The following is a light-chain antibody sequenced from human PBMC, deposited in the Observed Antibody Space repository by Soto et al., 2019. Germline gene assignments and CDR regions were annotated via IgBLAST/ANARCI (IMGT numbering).Light chain of an antibody. CDR3: QQRSNWWT. Sequence: EIVMTQSPATLSVSPVERATLSCRASQSVSSYLAWYQQKPGQAPRLLIYDASNRATGIPARFSGSGSGTDFTLTISSLEPEDFAVYYCQQRSNWWTFGQGTKVDI. V-gene: IGKV3-11*01. J-gene: IGKJ1*01. CDR1: QSVSSY. CDR2: DAS.